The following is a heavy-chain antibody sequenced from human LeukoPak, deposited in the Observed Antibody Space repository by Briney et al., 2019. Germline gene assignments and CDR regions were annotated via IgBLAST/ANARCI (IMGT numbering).Heavy chain of an antibody. Sequence: GASVKVSCKASGYTFTSYGISWVRQAPGQGLAWMGWISGYNGNTNYAQKLQGRVTMTTDTSTSTAYMELRSLRSDDTAVYYCASNQLALDFDYWGQGTLVTVSS. D-gene: IGHD2-2*01. CDR1: GYTFTSYG. CDR3: ASNQLALDFDY. CDR2: ISGYNGNT. J-gene: IGHJ4*02. V-gene: IGHV1-18*01.